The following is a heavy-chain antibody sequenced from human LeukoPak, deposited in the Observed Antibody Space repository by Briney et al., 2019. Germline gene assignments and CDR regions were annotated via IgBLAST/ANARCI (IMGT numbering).Heavy chain of an antibody. CDR3: ARAAIAVAGDYNYHYMDV. CDR2: IYPSSGDI. V-gene: IGHV1-2*07. Sequence: ASVKVSCKASGYTFTGHYMHWVRQAPGQGLEWMGWIYPSSGDIDYSHIFEGRVTMTRGTSISTAYMELSRLRSDDTAVYYCARAAIAVAGDYNYHYMDVWGKGTTVTVSS. CDR1: GYTFTGHY. J-gene: IGHJ6*03. D-gene: IGHD6-19*01.